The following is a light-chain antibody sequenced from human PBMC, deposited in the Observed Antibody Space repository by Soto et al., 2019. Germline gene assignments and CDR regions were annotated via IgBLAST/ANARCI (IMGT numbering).Light chain of an antibody. J-gene: IGLJ2*01. CDR2: DVN. CDR1: TRDIGGYPF. CDR3: SSYAGGYTHV. Sequence: QSVLSQPRSVSGSPGQSVTISCSGTTRDIGGYPFISWYQQHPGRPPKCIIYDVNKRPSGVPDRFSGSTFGNSASLTISGLQAEDEAAYFCSSYAGGYTHVFGGGTKLTVL. V-gene: IGLV2-11*01.